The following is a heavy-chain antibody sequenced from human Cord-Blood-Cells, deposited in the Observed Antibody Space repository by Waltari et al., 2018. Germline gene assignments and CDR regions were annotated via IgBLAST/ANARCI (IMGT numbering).Heavy chain of an antibody. Sequence: QVQLQESGPGLVKPSETLSLTCTVSGGSISSYYWSWIRHPPGKGLEWIGYIYYSGSTNYNPSLKSRVTISVDTSKNQFSLKLSSVTAADTAVYYCARLSYYDSSDLGTYYYYGMDVWGQGTTVTVSS. V-gene: IGHV4-59*08. CDR3: ARLSYYDSSDLGTYYYYGMDV. CDR1: GGSISSYY. D-gene: IGHD3-22*01. CDR2: IYYSGST. J-gene: IGHJ6*02.